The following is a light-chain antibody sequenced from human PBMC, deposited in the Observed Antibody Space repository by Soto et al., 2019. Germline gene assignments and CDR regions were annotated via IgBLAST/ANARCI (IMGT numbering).Light chain of an antibody. CDR1: QSVSSNY. CDR3: QQYGSSPWT. CDR2: GAS. J-gene: IGKJ1*01. V-gene: IGKV3-20*01. Sequence: EIVLTQSPDTLSLSPGERATLSCRASQSVSSNYLAWYQQKPGQAPRPLIYGASSRAPGVPDRFSGSGSGTVFTLTISRLEPEDFAVYYCQQYGSSPWTFGQGTRVEIK.